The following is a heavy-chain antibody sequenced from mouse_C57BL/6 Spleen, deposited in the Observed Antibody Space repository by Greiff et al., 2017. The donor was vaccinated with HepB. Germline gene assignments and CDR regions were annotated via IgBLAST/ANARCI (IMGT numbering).Heavy chain of an antibody. Sequence: DVKLQESGPGMVKPSQLLSLTCTVTGYSITSGYDWHWIRHFPGNKLEWMGYISYSGSTNYNPSLKSRISITPDTSKNHFFLKLNSVTTEATATYYCAREDYGSSFAYWGQGTLVTVSA. CDR2: ISYSGST. D-gene: IGHD1-1*01. CDR3: AREDYGSSFAY. V-gene: IGHV3-1*01. J-gene: IGHJ3*01. CDR1: GYSITSGYD.